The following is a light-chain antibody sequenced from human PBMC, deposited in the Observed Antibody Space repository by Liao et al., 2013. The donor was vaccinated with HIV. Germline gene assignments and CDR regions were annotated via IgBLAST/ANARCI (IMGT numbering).Light chain of an antibody. J-gene: IGLJ2*01. CDR3: QAWDSSTYVV. CDR2: QDV. Sequence: SYELTQPPSVSVSPGQTASITCSGDKLGDKYACWYQQKAGQSPVLVIYQDVQRPSGIPERFSGSNSGNTATLTISGTQAMDEADYYCQAWDSSTYVVFGGGTKLTVL. V-gene: IGLV3-1*01. CDR1: KLGDKY.